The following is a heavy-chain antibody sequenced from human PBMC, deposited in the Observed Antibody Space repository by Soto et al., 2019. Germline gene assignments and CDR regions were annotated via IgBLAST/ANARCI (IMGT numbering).Heavy chain of an antibody. D-gene: IGHD3-10*01. CDR1: GFTFSSYG. CDR2: ISWNSGSI. V-gene: IGHV3-9*01. J-gene: IGHJ4*02. Sequence: GGSLRLSCAASGFTFSSYGMHWVRQAPGKGLEWVSGISWNSGSIGYADSVKGRFTISRDNAKNSLYLQMNSLRAEDTALYYCAKDMRAHYGSGISYFDYWGQGTLVTVSS. CDR3: AKDMRAHYGSGISYFDY.